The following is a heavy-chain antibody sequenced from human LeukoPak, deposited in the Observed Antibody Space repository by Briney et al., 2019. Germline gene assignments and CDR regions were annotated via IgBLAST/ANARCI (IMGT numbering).Heavy chain of an antibody. CDR1: GFTFSSYG. D-gene: IGHD5-12*01. J-gene: IGHJ4*02. V-gene: IGHV3-7*01. CDR2: IKPDGSEK. Sequence: GGTLRLSCAASGFTFSSYGMSWVRQAPGKGLEWVANIKPDGSEKYYVDSVKGRFTVSRDNAKNSLYLQMNSLRAEDTAMYYCARDSDSGYDDYWGQGTLVTVSS. CDR3: ARDSDSGYDDY.